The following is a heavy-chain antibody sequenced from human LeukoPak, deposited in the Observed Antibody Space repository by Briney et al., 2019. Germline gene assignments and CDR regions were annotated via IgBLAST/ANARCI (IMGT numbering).Heavy chain of an antibody. CDR2: INHSGST. Sequence: SETLSLTCAVYGGSFSGYYWSWIRQPPGKGLEWIGEINHSGSTNYNPSLKSRVTISVDTSKNQFSLKLSSVTAADTAVYYCARRTRAPSRRISGAMDVWGKGTTVTVSS. CDR3: ARRTRAPSRRISGAMDV. V-gene: IGHV4-34*01. CDR1: GGSFSGYY. J-gene: IGHJ6*03. D-gene: IGHD7-27*01.